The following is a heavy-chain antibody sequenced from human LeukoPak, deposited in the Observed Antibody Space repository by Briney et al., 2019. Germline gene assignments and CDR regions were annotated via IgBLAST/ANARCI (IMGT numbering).Heavy chain of an antibody. J-gene: IGHJ5*02. CDR2: INPNGGST. CDR1: GYTFTSYY. V-gene: IGHV1-46*01. D-gene: IGHD1-7*01. CDR3: ARNLKQSLNWFDG. Sequence: ASVNVSFKSSGYTFTSYYMHWVRRPPGQGLEWMGIINPNGGSTSYPQKFQGRVTMTRDTSTSTVYMEMRSLRFEETAVYYCARNLKQSLNWFDGWGQGTLVTVSS.